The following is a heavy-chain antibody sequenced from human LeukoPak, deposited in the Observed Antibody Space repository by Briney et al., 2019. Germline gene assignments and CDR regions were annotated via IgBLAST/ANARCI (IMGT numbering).Heavy chain of an antibody. CDR1: GFTVSSNY. Sequence: GGSLRLSCAASGFTVSSNYMSWVRQAPGKGLEWVSVIYSGGSTYYADSVKGRFTISRDNSKNTLYLQMNSLRAEDTAVYYCAKDWEYMTAVTTALDYWGQGTLVTVSS. V-gene: IGHV3-53*01. J-gene: IGHJ4*02. CDR2: IYSGGST. CDR3: AKDWEYMTAVTTALDY. D-gene: IGHD4-17*01.